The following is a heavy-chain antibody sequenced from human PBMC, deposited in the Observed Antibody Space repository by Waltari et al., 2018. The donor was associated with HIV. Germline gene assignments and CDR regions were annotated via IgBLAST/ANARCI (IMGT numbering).Heavy chain of an antibody. D-gene: IGHD3-10*01. Sequence: QVQLVASGGGVVKHGRSLILSCAASGFTFSNHGMHWLRQAPGKGLEWVAVLSYDGSDKYYADSVRGRFTISRDNSKNTLYLQMNNLRAEDTAVYFCARRGVLTYYYTMDVWGQGTTVTVSS. J-gene: IGHJ6*02. CDR2: LSYDGSDK. CDR1: GFTFSNHG. CDR3: ARRGVLTYYYTMDV. V-gene: IGHV3-33*05.